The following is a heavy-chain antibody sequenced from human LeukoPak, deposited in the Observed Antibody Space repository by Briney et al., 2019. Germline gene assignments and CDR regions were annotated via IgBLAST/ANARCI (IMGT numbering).Heavy chain of an antibody. CDR1: GGSINIYY. V-gene: IGHV4-34*01. CDR3: ARRWNYGKNYYIDV. J-gene: IGHJ6*03. D-gene: IGHD1-7*01. Sequence: SETLSLTCAVSGGSINIYYWSWIRQSPEKGLEWIGEMNDGGTTNYNPSLSSRVTVSLDRSKNQFSLKLTSVTTADTAVYYCARRWNYGKNYYIDVWGNGATVTVSS. CDR2: MNDGGTT.